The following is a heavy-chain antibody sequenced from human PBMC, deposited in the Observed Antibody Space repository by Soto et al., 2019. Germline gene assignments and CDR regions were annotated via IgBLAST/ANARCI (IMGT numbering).Heavy chain of an antibody. CDR1: GYIFTNYG. J-gene: IGHJ4*01. CDR2: ISGYNGYP. Sequence: QIHLVQSGAEVRKPGASVNVSCKTSGYIFTNYGVSWVRQAPGEGLEVVGWISGYNGYPKCGQRFQGRVTLSTDTSTTTGYMELRNLRSDDTAVYYCARGSSGALYDYWGQEPCSPSPQ. V-gene: IGHV1-18*04. CDR3: ARGSSGALYDY.